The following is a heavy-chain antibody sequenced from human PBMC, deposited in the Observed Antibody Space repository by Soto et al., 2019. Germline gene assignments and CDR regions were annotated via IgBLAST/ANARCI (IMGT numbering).Heavy chain of an antibody. J-gene: IGHJ3*01. CDR2: IWYDGSNK. CDR1: GFPFSTYG. Sequence: PGGSLRLSCAASGFPFSTYGMHWVRQAPGKGPEWVAVIWYDGSNKYYGDSVKGRFTISRDNSKNMLYLQMNSLRAEDTAVYYCVSPSGPLDVRGQETMVTVSS. V-gene: IGHV3-33*01. CDR3: VSPSGPLDV.